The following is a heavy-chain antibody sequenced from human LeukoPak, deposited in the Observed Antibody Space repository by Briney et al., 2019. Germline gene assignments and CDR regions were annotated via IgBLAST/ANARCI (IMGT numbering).Heavy chain of an antibody. CDR2: ISSSGSTI. D-gene: IGHD4-17*01. V-gene: IGHV3-48*03. CDR1: GFTFSSYE. J-gene: IGHJ6*03. CDR3: ARTNGENAGYYYYMDV. Sequence: GGSLRLSCAASGFTFSSYEMNWVRQAPGKGLEWVSYISSSGSTIYYADSVKGRFTISRDNAKNSLYLQMNSLRAEDTAVYYCARTNGENAGYYYYMDVWGKGTTVTISS.